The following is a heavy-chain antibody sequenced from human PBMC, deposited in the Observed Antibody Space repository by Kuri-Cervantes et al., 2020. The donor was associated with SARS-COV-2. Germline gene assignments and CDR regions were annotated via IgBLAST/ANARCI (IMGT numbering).Heavy chain of an antibody. CDR3: ARAGYYYDRFFDY. CDR1: GFTFTNYA. CDR2: ISGTGSTT. V-gene: IGHV3-23*01. J-gene: IGHJ4*02. D-gene: IGHD3-22*01. Sequence: GGSLRLSCAASGFTFTNYAMSWVRQAPGKGLEWVTAISGTGSTTYYADSVRGRFTISRDNSKNTLYLQMSSLRAEDTALYYCARAGYYYDRFFDYWGQGTLVTVSS.